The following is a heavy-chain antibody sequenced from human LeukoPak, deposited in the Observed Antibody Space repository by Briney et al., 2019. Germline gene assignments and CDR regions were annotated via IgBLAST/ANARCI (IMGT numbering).Heavy chain of an antibody. Sequence: SETLSLTCTVSGASISSGGYFWSWIRQRPWTGLERIGYIFNSGSTHYSPSLKSRLIISLDTSKNQFSLKLTSVTAADTAVYYCARDRGPRYGMDVWGQGTTVTVSS. CDR1: GASISSGGYF. J-gene: IGHJ6*02. V-gene: IGHV4-31*03. D-gene: IGHD5-24*01. CDR2: IFNSGST. CDR3: ARDRGPRYGMDV.